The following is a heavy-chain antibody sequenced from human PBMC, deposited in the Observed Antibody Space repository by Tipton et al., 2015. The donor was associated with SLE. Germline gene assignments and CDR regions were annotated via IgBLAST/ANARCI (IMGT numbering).Heavy chain of an antibody. Sequence: TLSLTCAVSGGFISSSNWWSWVRQPPGKGLEWIGEIYHSGSTNYNPSLKSRVTISVDKSKNQFSLKLSSVTAADTAVYYCARDPAGYNWFDPWGQGTLVTVSS. CDR3: ARDPAGYNWFDP. CDR1: GGFISSSNW. CDR2: IYHSGST. J-gene: IGHJ5*02. V-gene: IGHV4-4*02.